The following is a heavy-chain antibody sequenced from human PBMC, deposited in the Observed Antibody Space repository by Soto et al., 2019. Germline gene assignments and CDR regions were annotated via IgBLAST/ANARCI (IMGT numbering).Heavy chain of an antibody. CDR3: ARGWFGEFGYHFDY. CDR1: GYTFTNYA. V-gene: IGHV1-18*01. J-gene: IGHJ4*02. Sequence: QVQLVQSGGEVKKPGASVKVSCKASGYTFTNYAINWVRQAPGQGLEWMGWISAYNGNTNYAQKFQGRVTMTTDTTTSTAYLELRGLRSDDTAIYYCARGWFGEFGYHFDYWGQGTLVTVS. D-gene: IGHD3-10*01. CDR2: ISAYNGNT.